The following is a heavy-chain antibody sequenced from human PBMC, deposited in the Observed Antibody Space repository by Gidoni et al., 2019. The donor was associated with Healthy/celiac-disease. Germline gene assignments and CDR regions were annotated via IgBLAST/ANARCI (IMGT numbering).Heavy chain of an antibody. J-gene: IGHJ6*02. Sequence: QVQLQESGPGLVKPPETLSLTCTVSGGSISSNYWSWIRQPPGKGLEWIGYIYYSASTNYHPSLKSRVTISVDTSKNQFSLKLSSVTAADTAVYYCARYSSGYHKGYYYYYGMDVWGQGTTVTVSS. V-gene: IGHV4-59*01. D-gene: IGHD6-19*01. CDR1: GGSISSNY. CDR3: ARYSSGYHKGYYYYYGMDV. CDR2: IYYSAST.